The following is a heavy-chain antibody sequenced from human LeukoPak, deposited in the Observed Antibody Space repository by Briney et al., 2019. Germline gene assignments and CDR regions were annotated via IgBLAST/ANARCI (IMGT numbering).Heavy chain of an antibody. V-gene: IGHV3-7*01. Sequence: GGSLRLSCAASGFAFNRYWMSWVRQAPGKELQWVANIKQDGSAKYYVDSVKGRFTISRDNAKNSLYLQMNSLRAEDTAVYYCARVEASGYDYGAFDYWGQGTLVTVSS. CDR1: GFAFNRYW. CDR2: IKQDGSAK. CDR3: ARVEASGYDYGAFDY. J-gene: IGHJ4*02. D-gene: IGHD5-12*01.